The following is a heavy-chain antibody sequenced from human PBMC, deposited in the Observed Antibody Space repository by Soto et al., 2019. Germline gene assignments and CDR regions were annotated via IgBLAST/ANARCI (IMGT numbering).Heavy chain of an antibody. D-gene: IGHD5-12*01. CDR1: GYTFTDYF. J-gene: IGHJ4*02. Sequence: GASVKVSCKASGYTFTDYFIHWVRQAPGQGLEWMGWINPDNGGTVYAQKFQGRIIMARDTPVSTVYMELSGLRSGDTAVYYCTRSTQYSASLEFDFWGQGTLVTVSS. CDR3: TRSTQYSASLEFDF. V-gene: IGHV1-2*02. CDR2: INPDNGGT.